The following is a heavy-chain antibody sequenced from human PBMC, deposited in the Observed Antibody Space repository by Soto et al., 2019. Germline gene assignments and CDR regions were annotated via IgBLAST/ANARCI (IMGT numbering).Heavy chain of an antibody. D-gene: IGHD3-3*01. J-gene: IGHJ4*02. CDR1: GGSFSGYY. V-gene: IGHV4-34*01. CDR3: AEKFWSGYQFDY. CDR2: INHSGST. Sequence: PSETLSLTCAVYGGSFSGYYWSWIRQPPGKGLEWIGEINHSGSTNYNPSLKSRVTISVDTSKNQFSLKLSSVTAADTAVYYCAEKFWSGYQFDYWGQGTLVTVS.